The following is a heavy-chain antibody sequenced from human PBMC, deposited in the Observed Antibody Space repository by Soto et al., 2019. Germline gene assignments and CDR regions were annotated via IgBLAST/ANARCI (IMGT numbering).Heavy chain of an antibody. Sequence: QVQLQESGPGLVKPSETLSLTCTVSGGSISSYYWSWIRQPPGKGLEWIGYIYYSGSTNYNPSLKTRVTISVDPSKNQFSRKLSSVTAADTAVYYCARHLINYESSGYLKSGAFDIWGQGTMVTVSS. CDR1: GGSISSYY. J-gene: IGHJ3*02. V-gene: IGHV4-59*08. CDR2: IYYSGST. CDR3: ARHLINYESSGYLKSGAFDI. D-gene: IGHD3-22*01.